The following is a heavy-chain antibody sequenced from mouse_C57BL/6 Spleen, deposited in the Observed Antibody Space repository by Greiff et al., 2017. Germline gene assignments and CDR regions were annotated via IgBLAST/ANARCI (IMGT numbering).Heavy chain of an antibody. CDR3: ASVTGTLYWYFDV. CDR2: ISSGSSTI. V-gene: IGHV5-17*01. Sequence: EVMLVESGGGLVKPGGSLKLSCAASGFTFSDYGMHWVRQAPEQGLEWVAYISSGSSTIYYADKVKGRFTISRDNAKNTLFMQMTILKSEDTAIYYWASVTGTLYWYFDVWGTGTTVTVSS. D-gene: IGHD4-1*01. J-gene: IGHJ1*03. CDR1: GFTFSDYG.